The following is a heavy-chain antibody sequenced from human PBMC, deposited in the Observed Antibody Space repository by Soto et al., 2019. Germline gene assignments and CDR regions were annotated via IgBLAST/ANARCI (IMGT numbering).Heavy chain of an antibody. CDR2: ISYDGSNK. CDR1: GFTFSSYA. D-gene: IGHD1-26*01. J-gene: IGHJ6*02. CDR3: ARDGGAATYYYYYYGMDV. Sequence: QVQLVESGGGVVQPGRSLRLSCAASGFTFSSYAMHWVRQAPGKGLERVAVISYDGSNKYYADSVKGRFTISRDNSKNTLYLQMNSLRAEDTAVYYCARDGGAATYYYYYYGMDVWGQGTTVTVSS. V-gene: IGHV3-30-3*01.